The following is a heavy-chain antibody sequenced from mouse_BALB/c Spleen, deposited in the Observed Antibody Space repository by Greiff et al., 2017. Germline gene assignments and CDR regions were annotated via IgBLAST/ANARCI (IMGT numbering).Heavy chain of an antibody. CDR1: GFNIKDTY. V-gene: IGHV14-3*02. J-gene: IGHJ3*01. Sequence: EVQRVESGAELVKPGASVKLSCTASGFNIKDTYMHWVKQRPEQGLEWIGRIDPANGNTKYDPKFHGKATITADTSSNTAYLQLSSLTSEDTAVYYCAREYGNYVFAYWGQGTLVTVSA. CDR2: IDPANGNT. D-gene: IGHD2-10*02. CDR3: AREYGNYVFAY.